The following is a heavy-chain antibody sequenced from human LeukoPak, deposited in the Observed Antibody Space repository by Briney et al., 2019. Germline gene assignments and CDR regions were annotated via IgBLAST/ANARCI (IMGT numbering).Heavy chain of an antibody. J-gene: IGHJ4*02. CDR3: TTVILPEY. Sequence: GGSLRLSCAASGFTFSSHEMNWVRQAPGKGLEWVSYISTSGSTIYYADSVKGRFTISRDNAKNSLYLQMNSLKTEDTAVYYCTTVILPEYWGQGTLVTVSS. D-gene: IGHD2-21*01. V-gene: IGHV3-48*03. CDR2: ISTSGSTI. CDR1: GFTFSSHE.